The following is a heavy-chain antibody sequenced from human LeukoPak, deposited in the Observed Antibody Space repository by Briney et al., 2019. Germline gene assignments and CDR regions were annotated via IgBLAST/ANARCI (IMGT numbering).Heavy chain of an antibody. V-gene: IGHV3-23*01. J-gene: IGHJ4*02. D-gene: IGHD2-8*01. CDR1: GFTFDNYR. Sequence: SGGSLRLSCAASGFTFDNYRMSWVRQAPGKGLEWVSTVNADGGNPYYADVVKGRFTISRDNSKSTLILHMASLRVEDTALYYCTKRVKYGGTCYHFADWGQGTLVTVSS. CDR2: VNADGGNP. CDR3: TKRVKYGGTCYHFAD.